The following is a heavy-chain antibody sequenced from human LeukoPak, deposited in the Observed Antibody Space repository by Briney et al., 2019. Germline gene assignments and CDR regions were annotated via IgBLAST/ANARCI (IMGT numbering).Heavy chain of an antibody. D-gene: IGHD6-19*01. Sequence: ASVKVSCKASGGTFSSYAISWVRQAPGQGLEWMGGIIPIFGTANYAQKFQGRVTITADESTSTAYMELSSLRSEGTAVYYCARDGVDREAVAGLLLDADWGQGTLVTVSS. V-gene: IGHV1-69*01. J-gene: IGHJ4*02. CDR3: ARDGVDREAVAGLLLDAD. CDR1: GGTFSSYA. CDR2: IIPIFGTA.